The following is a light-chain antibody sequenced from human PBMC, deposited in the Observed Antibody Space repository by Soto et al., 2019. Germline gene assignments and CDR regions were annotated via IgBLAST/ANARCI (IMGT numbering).Light chain of an antibody. V-gene: IGKV1-27*01. CDR3: QKHNSAPFT. CDR2: AAF. CDR1: LGIGNY. Sequence: DIQLTQSPSFLSASVGDSVTITCRASLGIGNYLAWFQQKPGKAPKLLIYAAFKLQSGVPSRFSGSGSGTDFSLTINNLQPEDVATYYCQKHNSAPFTFGGGTKVDIK. J-gene: IGKJ4*01.